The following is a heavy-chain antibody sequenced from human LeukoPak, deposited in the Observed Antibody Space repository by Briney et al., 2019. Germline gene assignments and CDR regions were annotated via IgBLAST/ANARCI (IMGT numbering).Heavy chain of an antibody. V-gene: IGHV4-30-4*01. D-gene: IGHD2-2*01. J-gene: IGHJ5*02. CDR1: GGSISSNVYY. Sequence: PSETLSLTCTVSGGSISSNVYYWSWIRQPPGKGLEWIGYIYYTGSTYYNPSLKSRLIMSVDTSKNQFSLKLSSVTAADTAVYYCARDRTIPHTRDIVVVPAEHAWGQGTLVTVSS. CDR3: ARDRTIPHTRDIVVVPAEHA. CDR2: IYYTGST.